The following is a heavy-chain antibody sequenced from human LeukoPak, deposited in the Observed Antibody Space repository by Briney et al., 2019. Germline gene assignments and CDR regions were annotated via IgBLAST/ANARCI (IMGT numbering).Heavy chain of an antibody. CDR2: INHSGST. D-gene: IGHD3-22*01. CDR1: GGSFRGYY. J-gene: IGHJ4*02. CDR3: ASQYYYDSSGSLSFDY. V-gene: IGHV4-34*01. Sequence: PSETLSLTCAVYGGSFRGYYWSWIRKPPGKGLEWIGEINHSGSTNYNPSLKSRVTISVDTSKNQFSLKLSSVTAADTAVYYCASQYYYDSSGSLSFDYWGQGTLVTVSS.